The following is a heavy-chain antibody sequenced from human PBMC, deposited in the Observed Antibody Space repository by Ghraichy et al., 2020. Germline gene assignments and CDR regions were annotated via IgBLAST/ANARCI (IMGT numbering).Heavy chain of an antibody. D-gene: IGHD2-8*01. V-gene: IGHV3-23*01. CDR3: AKDLIGTDYYDGMDV. J-gene: IGHJ6*02. CDR2: TSGSGGST. Sequence: GESLNISCAASGFTFSSYAMTWVRQAPGKGLEWVSATSGSGGSTYYADSVKGRFTISRDNSKNTLYLQMNSLRAEDTAVYYCAKDLIGTDYYDGMDVWGQGTTVTVSS. CDR1: GFTFSSYA.